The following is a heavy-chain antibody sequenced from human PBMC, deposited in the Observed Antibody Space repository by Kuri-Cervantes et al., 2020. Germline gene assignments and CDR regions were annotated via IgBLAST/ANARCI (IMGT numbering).Heavy chain of an antibody. V-gene: IGHV3-21*03. CDR3: TKDAIVATIFAFDI. CDR2: ISSSSSYI. CDR1: GFTFSRYS. D-gene: IGHD5-12*01. J-gene: IGHJ3*02. Sequence: GESLKISCAASGFTFSRYSMNWVRQAPGKGLEWVSSISSSSSYIYYADSVKGRFTISRDNAKNSLSLQMNSLRAEDTAVYFCTKDAIVATIFAFDIWGQGTMVTVSS.